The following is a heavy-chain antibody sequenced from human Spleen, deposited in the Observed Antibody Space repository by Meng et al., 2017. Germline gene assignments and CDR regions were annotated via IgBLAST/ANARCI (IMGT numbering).Heavy chain of an antibody. CDR2: VSHDGNSG. CDR1: GFTFTDYA. CDR3: ATDSSTSNY. Sequence: QVQLVESGGGVVQPGRSLRLSCATSGFTFTDYAMHWVRQAPGKGLEWVAIVSHDGNSGCYADSVKGRFTISRDIAKNTLYLQMNSLRAEDTALYYCATDSSTSNYWGQGTLVTVSS. V-gene: IGHV3-30-3*01. D-gene: IGHD6-13*01. J-gene: IGHJ4*02.